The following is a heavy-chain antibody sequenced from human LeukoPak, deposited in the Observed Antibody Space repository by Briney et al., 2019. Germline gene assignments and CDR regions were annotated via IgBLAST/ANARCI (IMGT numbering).Heavy chain of an antibody. CDR2: FDPEDGET. CDR3: ATDRGNYGDRRGWRGSLYYFDD. Sequence: ASVKVSCKVSGYTVTDLSMYWVRQAPGKGLEWMGGFDPEDGETTYAQKFHGRVTMTEDTSTDTAYMELSSLRSEDTAVYYCATDRGNYGDRRGWRGSLYYFDDWGQGTLVTASS. V-gene: IGHV1-24*01. CDR1: GYTVTDLS. D-gene: IGHD4-17*01. J-gene: IGHJ4*02.